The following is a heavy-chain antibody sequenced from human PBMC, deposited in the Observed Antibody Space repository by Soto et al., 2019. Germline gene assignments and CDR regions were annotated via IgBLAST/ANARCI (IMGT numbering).Heavy chain of an antibody. CDR1: GYTFTGYF. V-gene: IGHV1-2*04. Sequence: GASVKVSCKASGYTFTGYFMHWVRQAPGQGLEWMGWINPNNGGTNYAQKFQGWVTMTRDTSISTAYMELSRLRSDDTAVYYCARRLAAAGTLTYGMDVWGQGTTVTVSS. CDR3: ARRLAAAGTLTYGMDV. CDR2: INPNNGGT. J-gene: IGHJ6*02. D-gene: IGHD6-13*01.